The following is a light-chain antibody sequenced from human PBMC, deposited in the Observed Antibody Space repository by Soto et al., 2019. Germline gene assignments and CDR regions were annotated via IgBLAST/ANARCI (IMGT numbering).Light chain of an antibody. Sequence: DIQMTQSPSSLSASVGDSVTITCRASQSISRYLNWYRQKPGKAPKLLIYAASSLQSGVPSRFSGRGSVSDFTLTISSLQPEEFAPDYCQHSYSTPYTFGQGTKLEIK. CDR1: QSISRY. J-gene: IGKJ2*01. V-gene: IGKV1-39*01. CDR3: QHSYSTPYT. CDR2: AAS.